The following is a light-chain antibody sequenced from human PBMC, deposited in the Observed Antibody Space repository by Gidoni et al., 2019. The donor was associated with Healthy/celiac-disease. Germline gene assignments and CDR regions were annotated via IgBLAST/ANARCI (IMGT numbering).Light chain of an antibody. CDR2: AAS. CDR1: QSISSY. V-gene: IGKV1-39*01. J-gene: IGKJ2*04. CDR3: QQSYSTPMCS. Sequence: DIQMTQSPSSLSASVGDRVTITCRASQSISSYLNWYQQKPGKAPKLLIYAASSLQSGVPSRFSGSRSGTDFTLTISSLQPEDFATYYCQQSYSTPMCSFGQGTKLEIK.